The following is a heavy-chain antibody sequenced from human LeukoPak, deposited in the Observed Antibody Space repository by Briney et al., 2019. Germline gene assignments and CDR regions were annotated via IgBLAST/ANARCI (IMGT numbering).Heavy chain of an antibody. CDR1: GGSISSYY. D-gene: IGHD3-16*01. V-gene: IGHV4-59*01. J-gene: IGHJ4*02. CDR3: VRALGSPPHFDY. Sequence: SETLSLTCTVSGGSISSYYWSWIRQPPGKGLEWIGYIYYSGSTNYNPSLKSRVTISVDTSKNQFSLKLSSVTAADTAVYYCVRALGSPPHFDYWGQGTLVTVSS. CDR2: IYYSGST.